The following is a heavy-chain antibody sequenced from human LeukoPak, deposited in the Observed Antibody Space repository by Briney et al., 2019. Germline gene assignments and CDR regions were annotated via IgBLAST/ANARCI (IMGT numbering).Heavy chain of an antibody. CDR2: INHSGST. D-gene: IGHD6-19*01. Sequence: KPSETLSLTCAVYGGSFSGYYWSWIRQPPGKGLEWIGEINHSGSTNYNPSLKSRVTISVDTSKNQLSLKLSSVTAADTAVYYCARGRIAVFYYYYYMDVWGKGTTVTVSS. J-gene: IGHJ6*03. CDR1: GGSFSGYY. CDR3: ARGRIAVFYYYYYMDV. V-gene: IGHV4-34*01.